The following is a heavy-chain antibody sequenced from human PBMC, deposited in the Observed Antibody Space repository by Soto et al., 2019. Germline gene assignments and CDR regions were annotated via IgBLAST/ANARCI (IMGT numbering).Heavy chain of an antibody. CDR1: GFTFSNYW. J-gene: IGHJ4*02. CDR3: VKTTWAKVIGYVYFES. Sequence: PGGSLRLSCTASGFTFSNYWMHWVRQAPGKGLVWVSHINSDGSRTTYLDSVKGRFTISRDNSKNTLYMEMNSLRVEDTAVYYCVKTTWAKVIGYVYFESWGQGTLVTVSS. CDR2: INSDGSRT. D-gene: IGHD2-2*03. V-gene: IGHV3-74*01.